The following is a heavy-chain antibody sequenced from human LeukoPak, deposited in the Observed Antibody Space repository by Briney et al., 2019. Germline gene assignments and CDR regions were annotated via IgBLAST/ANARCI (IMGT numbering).Heavy chain of an antibody. J-gene: IGHJ4*02. V-gene: IGHV1-69*04. Sequence: GASVKVSCKASGYTFSSYGITWVRQAPGQGLEWMGRIIPILGIPNYAQKFQARVTLSADKSTSTAYMELSSLRSEDTAVYYCARDGGVELRGDYFDDWGQGTLVTVSS. CDR3: ARDGGVELRGDYFDD. CDR2: IIPILGIP. D-gene: IGHD3-10*01. CDR1: GYTFSSYG.